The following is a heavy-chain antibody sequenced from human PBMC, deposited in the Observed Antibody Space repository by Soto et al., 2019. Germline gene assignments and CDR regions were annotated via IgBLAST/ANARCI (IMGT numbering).Heavy chain of an antibody. CDR2: SYYSGST. J-gene: IGHJ6*04. CDR3: AVSRDGYCMDV. V-gene: IGHV4-31*03. D-gene: IGHD2-2*01. CDR1: GGSISSGGYY. Sequence: QVQLQESGPGLVKPSQTLSLTCTVSGGSISSGGYYWSWIRQHPGKGLEWIGYSYYSGSTYYNPALKCRVTVSVEPSKDQFSRKLSCVTAADTAFYFCAVSRDGYCMDVWGEGTTVTVSS.